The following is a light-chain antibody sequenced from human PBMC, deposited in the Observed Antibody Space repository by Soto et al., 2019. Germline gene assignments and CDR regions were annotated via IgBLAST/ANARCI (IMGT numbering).Light chain of an antibody. V-gene: IGKV3-15*01. CDR3: QQYNDWPRT. CDR2: GAS. J-gene: IGKJ1*01. CDR1: ESVSAN. Sequence: EMVITQSPATLSVSPGERATLSCRASESVSANLAWYQQKPGQAPTLLIIGASTRATGIPARFRGSGSGTEFTLTISSLQSEDFAVYYCQQYNDWPRTFGQGTKV.